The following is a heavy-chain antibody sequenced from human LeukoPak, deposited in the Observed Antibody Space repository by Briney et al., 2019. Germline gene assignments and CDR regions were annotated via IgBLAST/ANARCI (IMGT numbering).Heavy chain of an antibody. J-gene: IGHJ6*02. CDR2: MNPNSGNT. V-gene: IGHV1-8*01. D-gene: IGHD6-13*01. Sequence: RASVKVSCKASGYTFTSYDINWVRQATGQGLEWMGWMNPNSGNTGYAQKFQGRVTMTRNTSISTAYMELSSLRSEDTAVYYCARVQTFSSSWYYSHYYYGMDVWGQGTTVTVSS. CDR1: GYTFTSYD. CDR3: ARVQTFSSSWYYSHYYYGMDV.